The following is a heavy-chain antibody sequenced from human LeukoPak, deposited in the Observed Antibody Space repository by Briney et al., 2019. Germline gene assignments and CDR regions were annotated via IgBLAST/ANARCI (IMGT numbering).Heavy chain of an antibody. V-gene: IGHV4-59*01. CDR3: ARSYPPGNAFDI. D-gene: IGHD3-10*01. CDR1: GGSISSYY. CDR2: IYYSGST. Sequence: SETLSLTCTVPGGSISSYYWSWIRQPPGKGLEWIGYIYYSGSTNYNPSLKSRVTISVDTSKNQFSLKLSSVTAADTAVYYCARSYPPGNAFDIWGQGTMVTVSS. J-gene: IGHJ3*02.